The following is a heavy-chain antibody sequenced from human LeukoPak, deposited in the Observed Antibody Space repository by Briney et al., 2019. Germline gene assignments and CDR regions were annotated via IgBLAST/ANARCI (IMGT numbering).Heavy chain of an antibody. Sequence: SETLSLTCTVSSASVSSSPYFWGWIRQSPGKGLEWIGEINHSGSTNYNPSLKSRVTMSVDTSKNQFSLKLSSVTAADTAVYYCARRLLGIAARPKNFDYWGQGTLVTVSS. D-gene: IGHD6-6*01. V-gene: IGHV4-39*07. CDR2: INHSGST. CDR1: SASVSSSPYF. J-gene: IGHJ4*02. CDR3: ARRLLGIAARPKNFDY.